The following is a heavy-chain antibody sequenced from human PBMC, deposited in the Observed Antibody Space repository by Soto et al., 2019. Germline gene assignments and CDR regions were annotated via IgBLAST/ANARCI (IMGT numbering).Heavy chain of an antibody. J-gene: IGHJ4*02. D-gene: IGHD1-26*01. CDR3: ARGGRAESGSHQIDY. V-gene: IGHV1-69*01. CDR2: IIPVCGTG. Sequence: QVQLVQSGGEVMKPGSSVKVSCKASGGTFSSYAIRWVRQAPGQGLEWMGGIIPVCGTGNYAQKFQGRVTLTADESTSTANMELSSQRSEDTVVYYCARGGRAESGSHQIDYRGQGTLVTVSS. CDR1: GGTFSSYA.